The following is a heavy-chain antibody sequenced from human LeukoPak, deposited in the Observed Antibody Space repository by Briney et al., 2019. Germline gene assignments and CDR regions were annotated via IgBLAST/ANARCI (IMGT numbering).Heavy chain of an antibody. J-gene: IGHJ5*02. CDR1: GFTFSNYA. Sequence: GGTLRLSCAASGFTFSNYAMTRVRQAPGKGLEWVSGISGSGGTTYYADSVKGRFTISRDNSKNTLYLQMNSLRAEDTAVYYCAKASIAVAGTGRYNWFDPWGQGTLVTVSS. CDR2: ISGSGGTT. D-gene: IGHD6-19*01. V-gene: IGHV3-23*01. CDR3: AKASIAVAGTGRYNWFDP.